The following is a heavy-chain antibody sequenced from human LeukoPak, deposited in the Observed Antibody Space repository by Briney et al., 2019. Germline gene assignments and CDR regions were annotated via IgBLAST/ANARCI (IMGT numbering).Heavy chain of an antibody. Sequence: ASVKVSCKASGYTFTGYYMHWVRQAPGQGLEWMGWINPNSGGTNYAQKFQGRVTMTRDTSISTAYMELSRLRPDDTAVHYCARDRSSNSRYSAHYYYYGMDVWGQGTTVTVSS. CDR2: INPNSGGT. D-gene: IGHD4-4*01. CDR3: ARDRSSNSRYSAHYYYYGMDV. J-gene: IGHJ6*02. V-gene: IGHV1-2*02. CDR1: GYTFTGYY.